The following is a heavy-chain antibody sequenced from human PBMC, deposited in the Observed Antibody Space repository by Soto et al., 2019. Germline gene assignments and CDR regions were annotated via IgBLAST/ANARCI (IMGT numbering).Heavy chain of an antibody. CDR1: GYTFTSHA. V-gene: IGHV1-3*01. CDR2: INAGNGNT. J-gene: IGHJ5*02. Sequence: ASVKVSCKASGYTFTSHAMHWVRQAPGQRLEWMGWINAGNGNTKYSQKFQGRVTITRDTSASTAYMELSSLRSEDTAVYYCARVGRRCSSTSCSVPWFDPWGQGTLVTISS. D-gene: IGHD2-2*01. CDR3: ARVGRRCSSTSCSVPWFDP.